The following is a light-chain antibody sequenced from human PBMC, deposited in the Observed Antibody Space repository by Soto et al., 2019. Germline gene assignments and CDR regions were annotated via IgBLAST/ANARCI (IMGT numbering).Light chain of an antibody. J-gene: IGLJ2*01. CDR2: SNN. CDR1: DSDIGTNA. CDR3: ATWDDTVHGPI. Sequence: QSALTQPPSVSGAPGLRVTISCSGSDSDIGTNAVNWYQHLPGVAPKLLTYSNNQRPSGVPGRFSASTSGTSASLAISGLQSEDEGDYYCATWDDTVHGPIFGGGTKVTVL. V-gene: IGLV1-44*01.